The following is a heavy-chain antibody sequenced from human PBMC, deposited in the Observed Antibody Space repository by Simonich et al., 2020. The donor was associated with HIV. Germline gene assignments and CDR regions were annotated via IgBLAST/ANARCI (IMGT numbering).Heavy chain of an antibody. CDR3: ARGFYQRLYYFDY. D-gene: IGHD2-2*01. J-gene: IGHJ4*02. Sequence: QVQLQHWGAGLLKPSETLSLTCAAYGGSFSVYYWSWIRQPPGKGLEWSGEINDSGSTNYNPPLKSRVTISVYTSKNQFSLKLSSVTAADTAVYYCARGFYQRLYYFDYWGQGTLVTVSS. V-gene: IGHV4-34*01. CDR1: GGSFSVYY. CDR2: INDSGST.